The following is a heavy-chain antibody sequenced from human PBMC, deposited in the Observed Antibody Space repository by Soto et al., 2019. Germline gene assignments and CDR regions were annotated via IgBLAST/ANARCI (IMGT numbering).Heavy chain of an antibody. Sequence: QVQLVQSGAEVKKPGSSVKVSCKASGGTFSSYAISWVRQAPGQGLEWMGGIIPIFGTANYAQKFQGRVTITADESTSTAYMELSSLRSEDTAVYYCARVFDDGDSQGGAHYFDYWGQGTLVTVSS. CDR3: ARVFDDGDSQGGAHYFDY. V-gene: IGHV1-69*12. CDR1: GGTFSSYA. CDR2: IIPIFGTA. J-gene: IGHJ4*02. D-gene: IGHD4-17*01.